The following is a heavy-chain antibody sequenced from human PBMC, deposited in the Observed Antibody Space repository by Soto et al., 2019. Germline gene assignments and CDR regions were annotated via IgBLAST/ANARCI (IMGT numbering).Heavy chain of an antibody. J-gene: IGHJ4*02. CDR3: ARLQIGSNWNPTDY. V-gene: IGHV3-21*01. D-gene: IGHD1-1*01. CDR1: GFTFSSYN. CDR2: ISTSSNYI. Sequence: EVQLVESGGGLVKPGGSLRLSCAASGFTFSSYNMKWVRQAPGKGLEWVSSISTSSNYIYYADSVKGRFTISRDNDKNSLYLQMNSLRAEDTAVYYCARLQIGSNWNPTDYWGQGTLVTVSS.